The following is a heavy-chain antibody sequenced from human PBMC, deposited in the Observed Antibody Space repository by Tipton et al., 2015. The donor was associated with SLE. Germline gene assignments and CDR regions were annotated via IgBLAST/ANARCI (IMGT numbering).Heavy chain of an antibody. CDR1: GGSISSYY. CDR3: ARDPGNDQDYWYFDL. Sequence: LSLTCTVSGGSISSYYWSWIRQPPGQGLEWIGYIYYSGSTNYNPSLKSRVTISVDTSKNQFSLKLSSVTAADTAVYYCARDPGNDQDYWYFDLWGRGTLVTFSS. CDR2: IYYSGST. J-gene: IGHJ2*01. V-gene: IGHV4-59*01. D-gene: IGHD3-10*01.